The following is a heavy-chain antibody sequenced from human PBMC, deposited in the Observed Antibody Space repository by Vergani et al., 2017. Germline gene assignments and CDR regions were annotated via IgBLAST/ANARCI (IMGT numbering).Heavy chain of an antibody. J-gene: IGHJ4*02. CDR3: ARMGGYNEGDAFRIGYFDS. D-gene: IGHD5-24*01. V-gene: IGHV4-31*03. Sequence: QVQLQESGPGLVKPSQTLSLTCSVSGHSISSGVYYWNWLRQHPGKGLEWIGYIYSTGSTHHNPSLRRRINMSVDTSKKQFSLKLNSVTAAETAVYYCARMGGYNEGDAFRIGYFDSWGPGSLVTVS. CDR1: GHSISSGVYY. CDR2: IYSTGST.